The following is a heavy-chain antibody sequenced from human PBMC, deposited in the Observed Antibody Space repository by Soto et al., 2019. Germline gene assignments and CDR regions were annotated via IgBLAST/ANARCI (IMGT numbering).Heavy chain of an antibody. J-gene: IGHJ4*02. Sequence: SETLSLTCTVSGGSISSYYWSWIRQPPGKGLEWIGYIYYSGSTNYNPSLKSRVTISVDTSKNQFSLKLSSVTAADTAVYYCARRRDYGDYRVGGYYFDYWGQGTLVTVSS. CDR2: IYYSGST. D-gene: IGHD4-17*01. CDR3: ARRRDYGDYRVGGYYFDY. V-gene: IGHV4-59*01. CDR1: GGSISSYY.